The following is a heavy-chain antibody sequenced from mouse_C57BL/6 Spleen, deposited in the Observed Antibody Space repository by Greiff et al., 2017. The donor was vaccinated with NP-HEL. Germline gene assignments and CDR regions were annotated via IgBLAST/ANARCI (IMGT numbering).Heavy chain of an antibody. D-gene: IGHD4-1*01. CDR3: ARNWDRAWFAY. Sequence: EVQGVESGGGLVKPGGSLKLSCATSGFTFSSYTMSWVRQTPEKRLEWVATISGGGGNTYYLDRVKGRFTISRDNAKNTLYLQMSSLRAEDRAWYYCARNWDRAWFAYWGQGTLVTVSA. J-gene: IGHJ3*01. CDR2: ISGGGGNT. V-gene: IGHV5-9*01. CDR1: GFTFSSYT.